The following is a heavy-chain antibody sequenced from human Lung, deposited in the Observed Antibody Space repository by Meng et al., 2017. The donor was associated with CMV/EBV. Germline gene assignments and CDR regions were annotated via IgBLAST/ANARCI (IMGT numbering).Heavy chain of an antibody. CDR2: IYPSDSDT. V-gene: IGHV5-51*01. CDR3: ARQIGNAAHDPFDI. D-gene: IGHD2-15*01. CDR1: GYSFTSYW. Sequence: KVSXKGSGYSFTSYWIGWVRQMPGKGLEWMGIIYPSDSDTRYSPSFQGQVTISADKSTSTAYLQWSSLKASDTAMYYCARQIGNAAHDPFDIWGQGTMVTVSS. J-gene: IGHJ3*02.